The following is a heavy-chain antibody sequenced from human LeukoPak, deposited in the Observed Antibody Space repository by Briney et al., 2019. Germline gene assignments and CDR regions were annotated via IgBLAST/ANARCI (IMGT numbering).Heavy chain of an antibody. V-gene: IGHV3-15*01. CDR1: GFTYVNAS. J-gene: IGHJ5*02. Sequence: GGSLRLSCLTSGFTYVNASMSWVRQAPGKGLEWVGLMKSKPEGGTTFYAAPVRGRFTISRDDSRNTLYLQMTSLTIGDTGVYYCTTGNPWGQGTLVTVSS. CDR2: MKSKPEGGTT. CDR3: TTGNP.